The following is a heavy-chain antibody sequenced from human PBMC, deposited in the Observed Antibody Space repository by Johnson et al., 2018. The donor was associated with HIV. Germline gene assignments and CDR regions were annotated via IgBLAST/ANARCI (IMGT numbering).Heavy chain of an antibody. Sequence: EKLVEAGGGLVQPGGSLRLPCVASAVIVSSYAMHCVRKAPGTGLEYVLAIRSNGGSTYHADSVQGRFTISRDKSKKPLYLQMNILRADDTAVYYCARTTRMVGAFDIWGQGTMVTVSS. CDR3: ARTTRMVGAFDI. CDR1: AVIVSSYA. V-gene: IGHV3-64*07. J-gene: IGHJ3*02. CDR2: IRSNGGST. D-gene: IGHD2-15*01.